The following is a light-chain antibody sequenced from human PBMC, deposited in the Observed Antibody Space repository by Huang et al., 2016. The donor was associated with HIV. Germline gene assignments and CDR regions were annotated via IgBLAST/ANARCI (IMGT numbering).Light chain of an antibody. Sequence: EVVMTQSPATLSVSPGERATLSCRASQSVSSNLAWYQQKPGQAPRLLIYGASTRATGIPASFSCSGSGTEFTLTISSLQSEDFAVYYCQQYNNWPPVTFGQGTKLEIK. CDR2: GAS. CDR3: QQYNNWPPVT. J-gene: IGKJ2*01. V-gene: IGKV3D-15*01. CDR1: QSVSSN.